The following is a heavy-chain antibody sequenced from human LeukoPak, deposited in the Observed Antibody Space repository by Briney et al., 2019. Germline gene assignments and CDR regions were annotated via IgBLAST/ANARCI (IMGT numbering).Heavy chain of an antibody. CDR1: GYSFTNYW. CDR3: ARTIGSYTTGWYNIDY. J-gene: IGHJ4*02. Sequence: TGESLKISCKGSGYSFTNYWIAWVRQVPGKGLEWMGIIYPGDSDTRYSPSFQGQVTISADKSITTAFLQWSSLKASDTAIYYCARTIGSYTTGWYNIDYWGQGTLVTVSS. CDR2: IYPGDSDT. V-gene: IGHV5-51*01. D-gene: IGHD6-19*01.